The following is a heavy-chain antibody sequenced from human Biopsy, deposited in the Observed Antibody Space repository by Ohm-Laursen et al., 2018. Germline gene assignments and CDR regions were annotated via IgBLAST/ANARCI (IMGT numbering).Heavy chain of an antibody. CDR3: ARDVEGFYSYAMDV. CDR2: INCKTGAT. Sequence: ASVKVSCKASSYTFTDYNIHWTRQAPGQGLEWLGYINCKTGATNYAQKFQGTVTMTGDTSISTAYLALGSLRSADTAIYYCARDVEGFYSYAMDVWGQGTTVTVSS. CDR1: SYTFTDYN. V-gene: IGHV1-2*02. D-gene: IGHD5-24*01. J-gene: IGHJ6*02.